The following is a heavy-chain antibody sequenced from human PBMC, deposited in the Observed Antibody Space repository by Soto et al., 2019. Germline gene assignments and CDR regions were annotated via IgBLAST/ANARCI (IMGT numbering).Heavy chain of an antibody. CDR2: ILYDGSNK. D-gene: IGHD6-13*01. J-gene: IGHJ4*02. V-gene: IGHV3-33*05. CDR1: GFTFSSYG. Sequence: QVQLVESGGGVVQPGRSLRLSCAASGFTFSSYGMRWVRQAPGKGLEWVAVILYDGSNKYYADSVKGRFTISRDNSKNTLYLQMNSLRSEDTAVYYCARPGIAAAGTIYWGQGTLVTVSS. CDR3: ARPGIAAAGTIY.